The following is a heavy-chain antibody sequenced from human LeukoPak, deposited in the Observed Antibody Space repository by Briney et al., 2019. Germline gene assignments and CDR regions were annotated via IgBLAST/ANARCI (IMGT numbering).Heavy chain of an antibody. V-gene: IGHV1-18*01. J-gene: IGHJ3*02. CDR2: ISAYNGNT. Sequence: GASVKVSCKASGYTFTSYGISWVRQAPGQGLEWMGWISAYNGNTNYAQKLQGRVTITTDESTSTAYMELSSLRSEDTAVYYCARAGRNWGNDIWGQGTMVTVSS. CDR3: ARAGRNWGNDI. CDR1: GYTFTSYG. D-gene: IGHD7-27*01.